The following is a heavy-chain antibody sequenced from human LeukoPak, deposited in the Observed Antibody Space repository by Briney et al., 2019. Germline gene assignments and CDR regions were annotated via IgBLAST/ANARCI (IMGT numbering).Heavy chain of an antibody. Sequence: PGGSLRLSCEASGFTFSNYAMNWVRQTPGKGLEWVSSITSYRRDTYYADSVKGRFTISRDNSKSTLSLQMNSLKTEDTAVYYCTRHKPNNGYGNFDYWGQGTLVTVSS. D-gene: IGHD5-12*01. CDR3: TRHKPNNGYGNFDY. V-gene: IGHV3-23*01. J-gene: IGHJ4*02. CDR2: ITSYRRDT. CDR1: GFTFSNYA.